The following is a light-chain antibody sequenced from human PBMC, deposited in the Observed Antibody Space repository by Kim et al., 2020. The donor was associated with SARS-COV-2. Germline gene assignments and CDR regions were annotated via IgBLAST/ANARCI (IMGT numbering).Light chain of an antibody. CDR3: QAWDSSTVV. V-gene: IGLV3-1*01. CDR2: QDI. CDR1: KLGDKY. J-gene: IGLJ2*01. Sequence: VPPGQTASITWYGDKLGDKYACWYQQKPGQSPVLVIYQDIKRPSGIPERFSGSNSDNTATLAISGTQAMDEADYYCQAWDSSTVVFGGATQLTVL.